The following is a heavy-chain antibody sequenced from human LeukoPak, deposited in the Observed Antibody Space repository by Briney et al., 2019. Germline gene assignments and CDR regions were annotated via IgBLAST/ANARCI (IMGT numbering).Heavy chain of an antibody. CDR1: GFTFSSRDW. CDR2: IKQDGSEK. V-gene: IGHV3-7*01. D-gene: IGHD3-9*01. J-gene: IGHJ5*02. CDR3: ARDSLRYFDWLSVQDHNWFDP. Sequence: GGSLRLSCVASGFTFSSRDWMTWVRQAPGKGLEGVANIKQDGSEKNYVDSVKGRFTISRDNAKNSLYLQMNSLRAEDTAVYYCARDSLRYFDWLSVQDHNWFDPWGQGTLVTVSS.